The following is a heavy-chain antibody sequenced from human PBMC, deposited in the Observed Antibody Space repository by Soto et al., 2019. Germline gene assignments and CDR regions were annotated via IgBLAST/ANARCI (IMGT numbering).Heavy chain of an antibody. D-gene: IGHD3-3*01. J-gene: IGHJ5*02. CDR3: ARYNVFRSYDFWSGYYGDNWFDP. Sequence: SETLSLTCTVSGGSISSYYWSWIRQPPGKGLEWIGYIYYSGSTNYNPSLKSRVTISVDTSKNQFSLKLSSVTAAGTAVYYCARYNVFRSYDFWSGYYGDNWFDPWGQGTLVTVSS. CDR2: IYYSGST. V-gene: IGHV4-59*01. CDR1: GGSISSYY.